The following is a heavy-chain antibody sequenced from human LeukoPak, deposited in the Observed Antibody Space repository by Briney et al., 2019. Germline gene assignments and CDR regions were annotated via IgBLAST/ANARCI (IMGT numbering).Heavy chain of an antibody. J-gene: IGHJ3*02. CDR2: ISSSSSYI. CDR3: ARVGTSSGYYNDAFDI. CDR1: GFTFSSYS. Sequence: PGGSLRLSCAASGFTFSSYSMNWVRQAPGKGLEWVSSISSSSSYIYYADSVKGRFTISRDNAKNSLYLQMNSLRAEDTAVYYCARVGTSSGYYNDAFDIWGQGTMVTVSS. D-gene: IGHD3-22*01. V-gene: IGHV3-21*01.